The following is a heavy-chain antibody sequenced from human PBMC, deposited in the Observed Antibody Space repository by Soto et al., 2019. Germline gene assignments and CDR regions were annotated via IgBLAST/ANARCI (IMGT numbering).Heavy chain of an antibody. D-gene: IGHD2-2*01. Sequence: EVQLVESGGGLVQPGRSLRLSCAASGFTFSSYWMSWVRQAPGKGLEWVANIKQDGSEKYYVDSVKRRFTISRDNAKNTLYLQMNSLRAEDTAVYYCAREGQYQLRPFDYWGQGTLVTVSS. V-gene: IGHV3-7*01. CDR3: AREGQYQLRPFDY. CDR2: IKQDGSEK. J-gene: IGHJ4*02. CDR1: GFTFSSYW.